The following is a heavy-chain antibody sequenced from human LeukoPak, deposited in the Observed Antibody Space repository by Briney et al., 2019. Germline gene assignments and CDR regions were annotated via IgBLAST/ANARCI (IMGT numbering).Heavy chain of an antibody. CDR2: ISGSGGST. V-gene: IGHV3-23*01. D-gene: IGHD3-10*01. CDR1: GFTFSSYA. CDR3: AKFHYGSEYYDYFDY. J-gene: IGHJ4*02. Sequence: GGSLRLSCAASGFTFSSYAMSWVRQAPGKGLEWVSAISGSGGSTYYADSVKGRFTISRENGKKTVYLQMNSLRAEDTAVYYCAKFHYGSEYYDYFDYWGQGTLVTVSS.